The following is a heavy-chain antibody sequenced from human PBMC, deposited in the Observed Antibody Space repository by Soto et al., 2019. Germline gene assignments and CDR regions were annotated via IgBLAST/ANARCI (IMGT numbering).Heavy chain of an antibody. CDR2: ISAYNGNT. CDR3: ATQKLVLTAMVIDAFDI. CDR1: GYPLTSYG. Sequence: XSVKVACTASGYPLTSYGIIWVRQAPGQGLEWMGWISAYNGNTNYAQKLQGRVTMTTDTSTSTAYMELRSLRSDDTAVYYCATQKLVLTAMVIDAFDIWGQGTMVTVSS. J-gene: IGHJ3*02. D-gene: IGHD5-18*01. V-gene: IGHV1-18*04.